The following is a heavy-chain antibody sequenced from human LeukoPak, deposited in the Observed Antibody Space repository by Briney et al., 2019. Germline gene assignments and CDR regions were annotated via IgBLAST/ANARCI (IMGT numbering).Heavy chain of an antibody. J-gene: IGHJ4*02. CDR3: ICLTDPFDY. V-gene: IGHV3-49*04. CDR2: IRGKAYGGAT. Sequence: GGSLRLSCTGSGFTFGAHSMAWVRQAPGKGPAWVGFIRGKAYGGATGYTASVKGRFTISRDDSKSIVYLQMNSLRTEDTAVYYCICLTDPFDYWGQGTLVTVSS. CDR1: GFTFGAHS.